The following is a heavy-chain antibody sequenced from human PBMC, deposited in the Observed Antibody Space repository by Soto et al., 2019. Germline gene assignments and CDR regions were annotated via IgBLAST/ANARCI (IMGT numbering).Heavy chain of an antibody. V-gene: IGHV4-38-2*02. Sequence: SETLSLTCSVSGYSISSGYYRGWIRQPPGKGLEWIGSIYHSGSTYYNPSLKSRVTISVDTSKNQFSLKLSSVTAADTAVYYWARDPPEQQLGTWWFDPWGQGTLVTVSS. J-gene: IGHJ5*02. CDR1: GYSISSGYY. D-gene: IGHD6-13*01. CDR3: ARDPPEQQLGTWWFDP. CDR2: IYHSGST.